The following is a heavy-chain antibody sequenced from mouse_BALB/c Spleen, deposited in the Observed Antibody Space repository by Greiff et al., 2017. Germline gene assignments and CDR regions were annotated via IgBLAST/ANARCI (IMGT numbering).Heavy chain of an antibody. J-gene: IGHJ4*01. Sequence: VQLQQSGPELVKPGASVKISCKASGYAFSSSWMNWVKQRPGQGLEWIGRIYPGDGDTNYNGKFKGKATLTADKSSSTAYMQLSSLTSVDSAVYFCARWGDYDPPYAMDYWGQGTSVTVSS. CDR3: ARWGDYDPPYAMDY. V-gene: IGHV1-82*01. CDR2: IYPGDGDT. CDR1: GYAFSSSW. D-gene: IGHD2-4*01.